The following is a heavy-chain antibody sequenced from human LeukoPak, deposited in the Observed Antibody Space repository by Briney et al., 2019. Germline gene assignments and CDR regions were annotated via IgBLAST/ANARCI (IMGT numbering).Heavy chain of an antibody. CDR3: ARGSNGLMSYSSSFFDY. CDR2: IYHSGST. J-gene: IGHJ4*02. V-gene: IGHV4-38-2*02. Sequence: SETLSLTCTVSGYSISSGYYWGWIRQPPGKGLEWIGSIYHSGSTYYNPSLKSRVTISVDTSKNQFSLKLSSVTAADTAVYYCARGSNGLMSYSSSFFDYWGQGTLVTVSS. D-gene: IGHD6-13*01. CDR1: GYSISSGYY.